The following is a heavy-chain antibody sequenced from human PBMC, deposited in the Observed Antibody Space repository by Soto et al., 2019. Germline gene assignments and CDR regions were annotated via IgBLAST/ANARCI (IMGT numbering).Heavy chain of an antibody. CDR1: GFTFSSYS. CDR2: ISSSSSTI. Sequence: EVQLVESGGGLVQPGGSLRLSCAASGFTFSSYSMNWVRQAPGKGLEWVSYISSSSSTIYYADSVKGRFTISRDNAKISLYLQMNSLRAEDTAVYYCARDGAGTDTSWGQGTLVTVSS. V-gene: IGHV3-48*01. CDR3: ARDGAGTDTS. D-gene: IGHD5-18*01. J-gene: IGHJ5*02.